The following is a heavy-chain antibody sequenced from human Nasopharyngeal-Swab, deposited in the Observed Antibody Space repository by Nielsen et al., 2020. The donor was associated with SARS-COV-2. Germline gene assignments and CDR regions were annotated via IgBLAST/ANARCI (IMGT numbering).Heavy chain of an antibody. Sequence: SVKVSCKASGGTFSSYAISWVRQAPGQGLEWMGGIIPIFGTANYAQKFQGRVTITADESTSTAHMELSSLRSEDTAVYYCARGTYYDFWSGYSSYYYMDVWGKGTTVTVSS. J-gene: IGHJ6*03. V-gene: IGHV1-69*13. CDR1: GGTFSSYA. CDR3: ARGTYYDFWSGYSSYYYMDV. CDR2: IIPIFGTA. D-gene: IGHD3-3*01.